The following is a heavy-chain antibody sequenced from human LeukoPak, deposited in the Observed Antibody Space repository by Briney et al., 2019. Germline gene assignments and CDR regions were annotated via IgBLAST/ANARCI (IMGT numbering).Heavy chain of an antibody. D-gene: IGHD3-3*01. CDR3: AKYYDFWSGYLYYFDY. V-gene: IGHV3-11*01. CDR1: GFTFSDYY. J-gene: IGHJ4*02. CDR2: ISNSGYNR. Sequence: PGGSLRLSCAASGFTFSDYYMTWIRQAPGKGLEWLSYISNSGYNRYYADSVKGRFTISRDNSKNTLYLQMNSLRAEDTAVYYCAKYYDFWSGYLYYFDYWGQGTLVTVSS.